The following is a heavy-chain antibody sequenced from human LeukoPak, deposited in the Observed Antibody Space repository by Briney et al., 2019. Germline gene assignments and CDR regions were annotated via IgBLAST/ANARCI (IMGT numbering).Heavy chain of an antibody. D-gene: IGHD3-22*01. CDR3: ARGRHYYDSSDYYYEGDDI. V-gene: IGHV1-8*03. Sequence: GASVKVSCKASGYTFTSYDINWVRQATGQGLEWMGWMNPNSGNTGYAQKFQGRVTITRNTSISTAYMELSSLRSEDTAVYYCARGRHYYDSSDYYYEGDDIWGQGTMVTVSS. CDR1: GYTFTSYD. CDR2: MNPNSGNT. J-gene: IGHJ3*02.